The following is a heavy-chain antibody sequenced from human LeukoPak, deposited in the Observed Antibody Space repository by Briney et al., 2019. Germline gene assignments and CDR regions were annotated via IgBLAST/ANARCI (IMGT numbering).Heavy chain of an antibody. CDR2: IYPGDSDI. Sequence: GESLKISCKGSGYSFTNYLIGWVRQLPGKGLEWMGIIYPGDSDIRYSPSFQGQVTISADKSISTACLQWSSLKASDTAMYYCARRTSGYYHFDHWGQGTLVTVSS. CDR3: ARRTSGYYHFDH. V-gene: IGHV5-51*01. J-gene: IGHJ4*02. D-gene: IGHD3-22*01. CDR1: GYSFTNYL.